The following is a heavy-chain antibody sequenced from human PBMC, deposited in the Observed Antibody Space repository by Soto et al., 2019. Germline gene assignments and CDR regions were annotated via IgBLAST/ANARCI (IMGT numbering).Heavy chain of an antibody. V-gene: IGHV1-8*01. CDR2: MYPNNGQT. CDR3: ATMIRGLIHWLDP. CDR1: GDTFSNFD. J-gene: IGHJ5*02. D-gene: IGHD3-16*01. Sequence: QVQLVQSGAEVKRPGASVKVSCKASGDTFSNFDFNWVRQATGQGPEWMGWMYPNNGQTAYARTFQGRVTMTWSSSTSPAYLELSSLTSEATAVCYCATMIRGLIHWLDPWGQGTLVTVSS.